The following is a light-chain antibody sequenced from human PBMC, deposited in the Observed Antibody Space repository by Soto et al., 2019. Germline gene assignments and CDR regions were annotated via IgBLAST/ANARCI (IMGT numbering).Light chain of an antibody. J-gene: IGKJ1*01. Sequence: DIVMTQSPDSLAVSLGERATINCKSSQSVLYSPNNKNYLAWYQQKPGQPPKLLICWASTRESGVPDRFSGSGSGTDFTLTISSLQAEDVAVYYCQQYYSTPRTFGQGTKVEIK. V-gene: IGKV4-1*01. CDR1: QSVLYSPNNKNY. CDR3: QQYYSTPRT. CDR2: WAS.